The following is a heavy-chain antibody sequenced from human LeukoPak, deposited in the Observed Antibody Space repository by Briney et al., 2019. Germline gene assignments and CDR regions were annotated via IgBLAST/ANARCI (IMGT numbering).Heavy chain of an antibody. CDR1: GGSISGYY. J-gene: IGHJ4*02. V-gene: IGHV4-4*07. D-gene: IGHD3-22*01. CDR2: IYTSGST. Sequence: SETLSLTCTVSGGSISGYYWSWIRQPAGKGLKWIGRIYTSGSTTCNPSLKSRVNMSVDTSKNQFSLKLSSVTAADTAVYYCARERDSSAYFDYWGQGTLVTVSS. CDR3: ARERDSSAYFDY.